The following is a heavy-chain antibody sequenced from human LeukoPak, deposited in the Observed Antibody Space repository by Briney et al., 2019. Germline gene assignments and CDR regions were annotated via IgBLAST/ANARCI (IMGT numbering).Heavy chain of an antibody. Sequence: AGGSLRLSCAASGFTFSSYTMNWVCQAPGKGLEWVSSISSDSNYIYYADSVKGRFTISRDNAWNSLYLQMNSLRAEDTAVYYCARKENILTGYYDHWGQGTLVTVSS. CDR1: GFTFSSYT. CDR3: ARKENILTGYYDH. V-gene: IGHV3-21*01. D-gene: IGHD3-9*01. CDR2: ISSDSNYI. J-gene: IGHJ5*02.